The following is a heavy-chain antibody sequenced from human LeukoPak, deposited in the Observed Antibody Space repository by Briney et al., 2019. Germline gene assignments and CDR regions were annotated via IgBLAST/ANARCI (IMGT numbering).Heavy chain of an antibody. CDR1: GGSFSGYY. V-gene: IGHV4-34*01. J-gene: IGHJ3*02. D-gene: IGHD1-14*01. Sequence: SETLSLTCAVYGGSFSGYYWSWIRQPPEKGLEWIGDINHSGSTSYNPSLKGRVTISVDTSKNQFSLKLSSVTAADTAVYYCARDIHVPRIREPYFDIWGEGTLVTVSS. CDR3: ARDIHVPRIREPYFDI. CDR2: INHSGST.